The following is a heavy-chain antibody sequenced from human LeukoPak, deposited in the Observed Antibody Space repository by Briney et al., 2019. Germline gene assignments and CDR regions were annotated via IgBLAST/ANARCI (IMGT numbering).Heavy chain of an antibody. CDR2: IKPDGSDK. CDR3: TRNYNNAFDI. CDR1: GFSFSSYW. V-gene: IGHV3-7*01. D-gene: IGHD3-22*01. Sequence: GGSLRLSCAASGFSFSSYWMSWVRQAPGKGLERVDNIKPDGSDKRYVDSVKGRFTISRDNAKNSLYLQMNSLRGDDTAVYYCTRNYNNAFDIWGQGTMVTVSS. J-gene: IGHJ3*02.